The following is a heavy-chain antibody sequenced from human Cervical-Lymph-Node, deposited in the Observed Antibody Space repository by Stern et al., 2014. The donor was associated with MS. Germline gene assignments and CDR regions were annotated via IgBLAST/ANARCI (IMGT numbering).Heavy chain of an antibody. CDR2: IYWADDK. CDR3: ARGEYYFDSSGYYGYYYGMDV. D-gene: IGHD3-22*01. J-gene: IGHJ6*02. CDR1: GFSISTSGVG. V-gene: IGHV2-5*02. Sequence: QITLKESGPTLVKPTQTLTLTCTFSGFSISTSGVGVAWIRQPPGKALEWLALIYWADDKRYSPSLKSRLTITKDTSKNQVVLTMTNMDPVDTATYYCARGEYYFDSSGYYGYYYGMDVWGQGTTVTVSS.